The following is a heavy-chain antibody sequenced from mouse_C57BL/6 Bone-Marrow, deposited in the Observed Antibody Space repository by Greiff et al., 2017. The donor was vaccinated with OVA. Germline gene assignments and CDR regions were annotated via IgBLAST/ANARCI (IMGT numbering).Heavy chain of an antibody. CDR3: SRIYSLSRGYFDY. V-gene: IGHV1-64*01. CDR1: GYTFTSYW. J-gene: IGHJ2*01. CDR2: IHPNSGST. Sequence: QVQLQQPGAELVKPGASVKLSCKASGYTFTSYWMHWVKQRPGQGLEWLGLIHPNSGSTNYNEKFKSKATLTVDKSSSTAYMQLSSRTSEDSAGYYYSRIYSLSRGYFDYWGQGTTLTVSS. D-gene: IGHD1-1*01.